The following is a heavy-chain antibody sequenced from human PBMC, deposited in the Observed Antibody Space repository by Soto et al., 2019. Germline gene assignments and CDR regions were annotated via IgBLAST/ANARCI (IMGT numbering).Heavy chain of an antibody. CDR3: AKDARRSSGWYYFDY. V-gene: IGHV3-48*01. CDR1: GFTFSIYS. D-gene: IGHD6-19*01. CDR2: IMPGSSHI. J-gene: IGHJ4*02. Sequence: GSLRLSCATSGFTFSIYSMNWVRQAPGKGLEWVSYIMPGSSHIFYADSVKGRFTVSRDNSKNTLYLLMNSLRAEDTARYYCAKDARRSSGWYYFDYWGQGSLVTVSS.